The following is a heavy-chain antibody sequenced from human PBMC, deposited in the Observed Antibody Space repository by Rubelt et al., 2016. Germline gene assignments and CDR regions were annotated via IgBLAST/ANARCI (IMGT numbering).Heavy chain of an antibody. V-gene: IGHV1-46*01. CDR1: GGTFSSYA. CDR2: INLSGGST. D-gene: IGHD2-2*01. Sequence: QVQLVQSGAEVKKPGSSVKVSCKASGGTFSSYAISWVRQAPGQGLEWMGIINLSGGSTSIATKFQGRCTMTRDKCTSTVYMELSSLRSEDAGVYCCARAVVPAARVDYWGQKTLVTVSS. J-gene: IGHJ4*02. CDR3: ARAVVPAARVDY.